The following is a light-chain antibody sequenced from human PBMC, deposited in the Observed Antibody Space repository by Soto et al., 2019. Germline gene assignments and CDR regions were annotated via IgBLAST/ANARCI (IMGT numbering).Light chain of an antibody. CDR2: GAS. CDR3: QQYGDSPVT. J-gene: IGKJ1*01. CDR1: QSVSSSY. V-gene: IGKV3-20*01. Sequence: EVVMTQSPATLSLSPGERATLSCRASQSVSSSYLAWYQQKPGQAPRLLIYGASSRATGIPDRFSGSGSGTDFTLTISRLEPEDFAVYYCQQYGDSPVTFGQGTKVDI.